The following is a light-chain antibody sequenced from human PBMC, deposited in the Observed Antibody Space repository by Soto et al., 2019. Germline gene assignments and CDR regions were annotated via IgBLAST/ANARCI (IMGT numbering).Light chain of an antibody. J-gene: IGKJ1*01. CDR1: QSISTY. CDR3: QHYNSYSEA. Sequence: DIQMTQSPSSLSSSVGGRVTITCRASQSISTYVNWYQQKPGKAPKLLIYDASTLQSGVPSRFSGSGSGTDFTLTISSLQPDDFATYYCQHYNSYSEAFGQGTKVDIK. CDR2: DAS. V-gene: IGKV1-16*01.